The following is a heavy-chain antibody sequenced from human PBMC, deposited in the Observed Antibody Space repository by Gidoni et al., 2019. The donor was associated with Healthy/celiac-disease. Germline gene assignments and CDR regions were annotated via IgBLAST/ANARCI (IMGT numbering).Heavy chain of an antibody. Sequence: QVQLVQSGAEVKKPGASVKVSCTASGYTFTGYYMPWVRQAPGQGLEWMGWINPNSGGTNYAQKFQGRVTMTRDTSISTAYMELSRLRSDDTAVYYCASFQPPGSLLSGYDSHAPFDYWGQGTLVTVSS. V-gene: IGHV1-2*02. D-gene: IGHD5-12*01. J-gene: IGHJ4*02. CDR3: ASFQPPGSLLSGYDSHAPFDY. CDR2: INPNSGGT. CDR1: GYTFTGYY.